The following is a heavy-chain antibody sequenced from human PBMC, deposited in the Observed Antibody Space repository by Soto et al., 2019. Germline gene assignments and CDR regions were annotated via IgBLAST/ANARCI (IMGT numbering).Heavy chain of an antibody. Sequence: SETLSLTCTVSGGSISSYYWSWIRQPPGKGLEWIGYIYYNGSTNYNPSLKSRVTISVDTSKNQFSLKLSSVTAADTAVYYCATSRITDSGYDYWGQGTLVTVSS. D-gene: IGHD5-12*01. J-gene: IGHJ4*02. CDR2: IYYNGST. CDR3: ATSRITDSGYDY. V-gene: IGHV4-59*08. CDR1: GGSISSYY.